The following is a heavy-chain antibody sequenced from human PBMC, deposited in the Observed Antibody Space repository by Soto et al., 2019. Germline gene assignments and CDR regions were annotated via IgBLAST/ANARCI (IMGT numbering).Heavy chain of an antibody. Sequence: QITLKESGQTLVKPTQILTLTYTFSGFSLTTRGVGVGWIRQPPGEALEWLALIYWDDDERYSPSLRSRLTITKDTSKNQVVLTMTNMEPVDTGTYYCAHSYSSSPDDGFDVWGQGTRVTVSS. V-gene: IGHV2-5*02. CDR3: AHSYSSSPDDGFDV. CDR2: IYWDDDE. J-gene: IGHJ3*01. CDR1: GFSLTTRGVG. D-gene: IGHD6-6*01.